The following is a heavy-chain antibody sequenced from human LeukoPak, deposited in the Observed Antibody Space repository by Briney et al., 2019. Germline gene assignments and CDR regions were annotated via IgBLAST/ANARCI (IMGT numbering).Heavy chain of an antibody. CDR2: ISYDGSNK. Sequence: PGRSLRLSCAASGSTFSSYGMHWVRQAPGKGLEWVAVISYDGSNKYYADSVKGRFTISRDNSKNTLYLQMNSLRAEDTAVYYCAKGGCSGGSCYSHSYGNRNFDYWGQGTLVTVSS. V-gene: IGHV3-30*18. CDR1: GSTFSSYG. J-gene: IGHJ4*02. CDR3: AKGGCSGGSCYSHSYGNRNFDY. D-gene: IGHD2-15*01.